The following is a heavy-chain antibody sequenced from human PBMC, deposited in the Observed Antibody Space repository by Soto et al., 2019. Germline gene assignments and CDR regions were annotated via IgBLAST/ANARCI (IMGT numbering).Heavy chain of an antibody. CDR3: AHRVLRTVFGLVTTTAIYFDF. CDR2: IYWDDDK. V-gene: IGHV2-5*02. CDR1: GFSLTTSGVG. Sequence: QITLNESGPTQVKPRQTLTLTCTFSGFSLTTSGVGVGWIRQSPGKAPEWLARIYWDDDKRYSPSLKSRLTITKDTSKNQVVLTMADLDPADTATYYCAHRVLRTVFGLVTTTAIYFDFWGQGTPVAVSS. J-gene: IGHJ4*02. D-gene: IGHD3-3*01.